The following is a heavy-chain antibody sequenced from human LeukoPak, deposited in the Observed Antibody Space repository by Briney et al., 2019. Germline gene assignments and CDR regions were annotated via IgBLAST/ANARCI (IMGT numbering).Heavy chain of an antibody. Sequence: ASVKVSCKASGYTFTSHYMHWVRQAPGQGLEWMGLINPTGGSTGYAQKFQGRVTMTRDTSTSTDYMELSSLRSEDTAIYYCARDNSVGDNAWWFDPRGQGTLVTVSS. CDR2: INPTGGST. J-gene: IGHJ5*02. CDR1: GYTFTSHY. D-gene: IGHD1-26*01. CDR3: ARDNSVGDNAWWFDP. V-gene: IGHV1-46*01.